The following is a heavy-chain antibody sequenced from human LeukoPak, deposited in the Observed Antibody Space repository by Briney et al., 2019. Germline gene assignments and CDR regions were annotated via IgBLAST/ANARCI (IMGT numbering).Heavy chain of an antibody. CDR2: IKQDGSEK. Sequence: GGSLRLSCAASGSTFSSYWMSWVRQAPGKGLRWVANIKQDGSEKYYVDSVKGRFTISRDNAKNSLYLQMNSLRAEDTAVYYCAREEGGFLDYWGQGTLVTVSS. CDR3: AREEGGFLDY. CDR1: GSTFSSYW. V-gene: IGHV3-7*01. J-gene: IGHJ4*02.